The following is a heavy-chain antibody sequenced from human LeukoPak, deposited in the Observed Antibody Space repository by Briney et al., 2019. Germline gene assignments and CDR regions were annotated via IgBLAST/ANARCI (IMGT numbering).Heavy chain of an antibody. J-gene: IGHJ6*02. V-gene: IGHV3-64D*06. CDR3: VRDLSGMDV. CDR2: LYSRGTST. CDR1: GFTVTNYA. Sequence: GGPLKLSCLASGFTVTNYAMHWVRQAPGKGLDYVSVLYSRGTSTYYADSVKGRFTVSRDSSKNTLYLQMSSLRIEDTAIYYCVRDLSGMDVWGRGTTVTVSS. D-gene: IGHD3-16*02.